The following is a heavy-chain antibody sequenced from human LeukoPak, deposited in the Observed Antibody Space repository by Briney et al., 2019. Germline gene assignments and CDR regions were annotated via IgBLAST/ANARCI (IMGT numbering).Heavy chain of an antibody. CDR1: GGSISSSSYY. J-gene: IGHJ4*02. CDR3: ARRKGSSTLYYFDY. Sequence: SETLSLTCTVSGGSISSSSYYWGWIRQPPGKGLEWIGSIYYSGSTYYNPSLKSRVTISVDTSKNQFSLKLSSVTAADTAVYYCARRKGSSTLYYFDYWGQGTLITVSS. D-gene: IGHD6-13*01. V-gene: IGHV4-39*01. CDR2: IYYSGST.